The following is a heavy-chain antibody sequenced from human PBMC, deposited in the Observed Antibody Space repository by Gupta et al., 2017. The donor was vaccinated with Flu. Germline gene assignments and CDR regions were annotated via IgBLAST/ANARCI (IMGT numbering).Heavy chain of an antibody. V-gene: IGHV4-59*01. Sequence: SSYYWSWIRQPPGKGLEWIGYIYYSGSTNYNPSLKSRVTISVDTSKNQFSLKLSSVTAADTAVYYCARKGDHGDYSNWFDPWGQGTLGTVSS. CDR2: IYYSGST. CDR3: ARKGDHGDYSNWFDP. D-gene: IGHD4-17*01. CDR1: SSYY. J-gene: IGHJ5*02.